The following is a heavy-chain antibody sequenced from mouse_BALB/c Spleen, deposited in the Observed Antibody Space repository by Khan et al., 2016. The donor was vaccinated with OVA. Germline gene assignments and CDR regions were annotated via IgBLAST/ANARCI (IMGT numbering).Heavy chain of an antibody. CDR3: ARLPGYYEGSAIDY. CDR2: ISSGGSYT. V-gene: IGHV5-6*01. Sequence: EVELVESGGDLVKPGGSLKLSCAASGFTFSSYGMSWVRQTPDKRLEWVAAISSGGSYTYYPDSLKGRFTISRDNAKNTLYLQMSSLKSEDTAMYYCARLPGYYEGSAIDYWGQGTSVTVSA. CDR1: GFTFSSYG. J-gene: IGHJ4*01. D-gene: IGHD2-3*01.